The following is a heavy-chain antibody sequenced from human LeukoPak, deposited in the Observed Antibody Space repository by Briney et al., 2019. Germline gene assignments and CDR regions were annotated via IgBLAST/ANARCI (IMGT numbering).Heavy chain of an antibody. Sequence: GASVKVSCKASGGTFSSYAISWVRQAPGQGLEWMGGIIPIFGTANYAQKFQGRVTIATDESTSTAYMELSSLRSEDTAVYYCARSPEVDIVATTGTNWFDPWGQGTLVTVSS. D-gene: IGHD5-12*01. CDR3: ARSPEVDIVATTGTNWFDP. V-gene: IGHV1-69*05. J-gene: IGHJ5*02. CDR2: IIPIFGTA. CDR1: GGTFSSYA.